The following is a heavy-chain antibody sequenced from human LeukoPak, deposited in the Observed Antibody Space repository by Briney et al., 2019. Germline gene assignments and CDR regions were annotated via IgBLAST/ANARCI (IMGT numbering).Heavy chain of an antibody. CDR3: ANGGGIFDY. J-gene: IGHJ4*02. CDR1: GFTFSSYA. CDR2: ISYDGGNK. Sequence: GGSLRLSCAASGFTFSSYAMHWVRQAPGKGLGGVAVISYDGGNKYYADSVKGRFTISRDNSKNTLYLQMNSLRAEDTAVYYCANGGGIFDYWGQGTLVTVSS. D-gene: IGHD3-16*01. V-gene: IGHV3-30*04.